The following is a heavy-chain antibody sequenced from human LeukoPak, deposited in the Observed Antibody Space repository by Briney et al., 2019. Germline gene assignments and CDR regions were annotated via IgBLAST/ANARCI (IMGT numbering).Heavy chain of an antibody. CDR2: IYTSGST. CDR3: ARENYYGSGSYRLFYYYMDV. J-gene: IGHJ6*03. Sequence: SETLSLTCTVSGGSISSYYWSWIRQPAGKGLEWIGRIYTSGSTNYNPSLKSRVTMSVDTSKNQFSLKLSSVTAADTAVYYCARENYYGSGSYRLFYYYMDVWGKGTTVTISS. V-gene: IGHV4-4*07. D-gene: IGHD3-10*01. CDR1: GGSISSYY.